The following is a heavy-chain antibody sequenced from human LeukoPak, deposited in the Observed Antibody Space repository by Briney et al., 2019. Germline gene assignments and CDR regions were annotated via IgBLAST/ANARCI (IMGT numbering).Heavy chain of an antibody. CDR1: GGTFSSYA. J-gene: IGHJ4*02. Sequence: ASVKVSCKASGGTFSSYAISWVRQAPGQGLEWMGGIIPIFGTANYAQKSQGRVTITADESTSTAYMELSSLRSEDTAVYYCAREVLGVTVANFDYWGQGTLVTVSS. D-gene: IGHD4-23*01. CDR2: IIPIFGTA. V-gene: IGHV1-69*13. CDR3: AREVLGVTVANFDY.